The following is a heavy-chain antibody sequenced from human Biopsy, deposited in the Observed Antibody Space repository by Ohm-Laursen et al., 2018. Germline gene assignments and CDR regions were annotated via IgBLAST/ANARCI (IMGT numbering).Heavy chain of an antibody. CDR1: GFTFNSYW. V-gene: IGHV3-74*03. J-gene: IGHJ3*02. Sequence: SLRLSCAASGFTFNSYWMHWVRQAPGKGLVWVSRINIDGSGTKYADSVKGRFTVSRDNGKNTLYMQMNSLTAEDTAIYYCTRWDRYGLDVFDMWGQGTMVTVSS. CDR2: INIDGSGT. CDR3: TRWDRYGLDVFDM. D-gene: IGHD3-16*01.